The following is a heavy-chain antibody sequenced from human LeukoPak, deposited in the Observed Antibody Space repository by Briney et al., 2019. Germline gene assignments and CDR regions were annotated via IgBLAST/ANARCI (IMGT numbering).Heavy chain of an antibody. V-gene: IGHV3-23*01. CDR1: GFTFSSYA. J-gene: IGHJ4*02. CDR3: AKDRGIAVAGIGLDY. Sequence: QAGGSLRLSCAASGFTFSSYAMSWVRQPPGKGLEWVSAISGSGGSTYYADSVKGLFTISRDNSKNTLYLQMNSLRAEDTAVYYCAKDRGIAVAGIGLDYWGQGTLVTVSS. CDR2: ISGSGGST. D-gene: IGHD6-19*01.